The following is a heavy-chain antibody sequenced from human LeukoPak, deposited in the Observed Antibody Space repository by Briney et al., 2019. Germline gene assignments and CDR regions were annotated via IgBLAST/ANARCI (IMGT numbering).Heavy chain of an antibody. CDR2: ISSSSSTK. CDR3: ARYDFWSVIPFDY. Sequence: GGSLRLSCAASGFTFSSYSMNWVRQAPGKGLEWVSYISSSSSTKYYADSVKGRFTISRDNAKNSLYLQMNSLRVEDTAVYYCARYDFWSVIPFDYWGQGTLVTVSS. V-gene: IGHV3-48*01. J-gene: IGHJ4*02. D-gene: IGHD3-3*01. CDR1: GFTFSSYS.